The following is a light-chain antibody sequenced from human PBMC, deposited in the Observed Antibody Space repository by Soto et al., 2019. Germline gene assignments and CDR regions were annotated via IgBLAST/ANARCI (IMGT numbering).Light chain of an antibody. CDR2: GAS. J-gene: IGKJ5*01. V-gene: IGKV3-20*01. Sequence: EIVLTPSPATLSVSPGERATLSCRASQSVSTNLAWYQHKPGQAPRLLIYGASNRAAGIPDRFGGSGSGTDFTLTISRLGPEDFAVYYCQQYGSSPQITFGQGTRLEIK. CDR3: QQYGSSPQIT. CDR1: QSVSTN.